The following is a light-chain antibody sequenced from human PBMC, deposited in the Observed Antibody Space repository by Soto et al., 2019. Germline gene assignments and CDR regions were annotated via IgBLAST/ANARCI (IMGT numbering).Light chain of an antibody. Sequence: QSALTQHASVSGSPGQSITISCTGTSSDVGTYNSVSWYQQHPGKAPKLMSYDVDIRPSGVSNRFSGSKSGNTASLTISGLQAEDEADYYCSSYTRSSTVLFGGGTKLTVL. CDR3: SSYTRSSTVL. CDR2: DVD. J-gene: IGLJ2*01. V-gene: IGLV2-14*01. CDR1: SSDVGTYNS.